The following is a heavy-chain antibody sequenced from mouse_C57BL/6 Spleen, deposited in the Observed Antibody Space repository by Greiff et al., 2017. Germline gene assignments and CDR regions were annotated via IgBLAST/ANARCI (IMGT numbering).Heavy chain of an antibody. CDR2: ISSGSSTI. J-gene: IGHJ4*01. V-gene: IGHV5-17*01. Sequence: EVQGVESGGGLVKPGGSLKLSCAASGFTFSDYGMHWVRQAPEKGLEWVAYISSGSSTIYYADTVKGRFTISRDNAKNTLFLQMTRLRSEDTAMYYCARLITTVAMDYWGQGTSVTVSS. CDR3: ARLITTVAMDY. CDR1: GFTFSDYG. D-gene: IGHD1-1*01.